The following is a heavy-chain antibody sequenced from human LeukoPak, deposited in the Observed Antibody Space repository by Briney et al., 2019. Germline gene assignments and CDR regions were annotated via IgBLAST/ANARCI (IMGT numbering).Heavy chain of an antibody. CDR3: ARGGVFKYS. D-gene: IGHD3-10*01. Sequence: PGGSLRLSCAASGFTFSSYGMHWVRQAPGKGLEWVAVISYDGSNKYYADSVKGRFTISRDNSKNTLYLQMNSLRAEDTAVYYCARGGVFKYSWGQGTLVTVSS. J-gene: IGHJ4*02. CDR2: ISYDGSNK. V-gene: IGHV3-30*03. CDR1: GFTFSSYG.